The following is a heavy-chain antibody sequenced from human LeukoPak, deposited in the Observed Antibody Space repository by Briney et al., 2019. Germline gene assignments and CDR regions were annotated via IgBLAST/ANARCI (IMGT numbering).Heavy chain of an antibody. Sequence: SETLSLTCTVSGGSVSSITYYWSWIRQPPREGLEWIGYVYNSGSTNYNPSLKSRVTIAVDTSKNQFSLKLSSVTAADTAVYYCARLTMVRGVTWYYFDYWGQGTLVTVSS. D-gene: IGHD3-10*01. J-gene: IGHJ4*02. V-gene: IGHV4-61*01. CDR1: GGSVSSITYY. CDR2: VYNSGST. CDR3: ARLTMVRGVTWYYFDY.